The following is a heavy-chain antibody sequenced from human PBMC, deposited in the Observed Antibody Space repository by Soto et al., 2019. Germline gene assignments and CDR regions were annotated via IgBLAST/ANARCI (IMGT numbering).Heavy chain of an antibody. J-gene: IGHJ4*02. CDR3: ARGSPLYHF. D-gene: IGHD3-3*02. CDR2: IKQDGSEK. Sequence: EVQLVESGGGLVQPGGSLRLSCSASGFTFSNYWMTWVRQAPGKGLEWVANIKQDGSEKYYVDSVKGRFTISRDNAKNSLYLQMDSLRAEDTAVYYWARGSPLYHFWGQGTLVTGSS. CDR1: GFTFSNYW. V-gene: IGHV3-7*01.